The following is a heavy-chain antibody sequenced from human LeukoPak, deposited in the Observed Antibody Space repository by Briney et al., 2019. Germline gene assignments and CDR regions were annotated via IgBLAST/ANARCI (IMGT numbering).Heavy chain of an antibody. CDR3: ASKSGGTSAGYYYMDV. CDR1: GFTFRSYE. V-gene: IGHV3-48*03. CDR2: ISSSGSTI. Sequence: GGSLRLSCAASGFTFRSYEMNWVRQAPGKGLEWVSYISSSGSTIYYADSVKGRFTISRDNAKNSLYLQMNSLRAEDTAVYYCASKSGGTSAGYYYMDVWGEGTTVTISS. J-gene: IGHJ6*03. D-gene: IGHD4-23*01.